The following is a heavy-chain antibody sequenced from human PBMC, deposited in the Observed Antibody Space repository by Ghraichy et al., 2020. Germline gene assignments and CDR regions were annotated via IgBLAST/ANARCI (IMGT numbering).Heavy chain of an antibody. CDR3: AKLVAGTGGVDY. D-gene: IGHD6-19*01. Sequence: GGSLRLSCAASGFTFSTYVMSWVRQAPGKGLEWVSAIINSGGSTCYADSVKGRFTISRDNSKNTLYLQMNSLRAEDTAVYYCAKLVAGTGGVDYWGQGTLVTVSS. J-gene: IGHJ4*02. CDR1: GFTFSTYV. CDR2: IINSGGST. V-gene: IGHV3-23*01.